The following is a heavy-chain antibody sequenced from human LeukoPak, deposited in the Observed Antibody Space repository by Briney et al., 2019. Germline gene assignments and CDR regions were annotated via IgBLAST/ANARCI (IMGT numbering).Heavy chain of an antibody. CDR3: AREDIAVAGTKRAFDI. CDR2: INPNSGGT. J-gene: IGHJ3*02. CDR1: GYTFTGYY. D-gene: IGHD6-19*01. Sequence: ASVKVSCKASGYTFTGYYMHWVRQAPGQGLEWMGWINPNSGGTNYAQKFQGWVTMTRDTSISTAYMELSRLRSDDTAVYYCAREDIAVAGTKRAFDIWGQGTMVTVSS. V-gene: IGHV1-2*04.